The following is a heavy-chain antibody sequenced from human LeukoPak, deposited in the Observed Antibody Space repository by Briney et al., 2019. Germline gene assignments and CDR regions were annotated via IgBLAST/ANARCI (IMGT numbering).Heavy chain of an antibody. CDR1: GGSISSYY. V-gene: IGHV4-4*07. D-gene: IGHD1-1*01. J-gene: IGHJ5*02. CDR3: ARDVPATEELERQNWFDP. Sequence: PSETLSLTCTVSGGSISSYYWSWIRQPAGKGLGWIGRIYTSGSTNYNPSLKSRVTMSVDTSKNQFSLKLSSVTAADTAVYYCARDVPATEELERQNWFDPWGQGTLVTVSS. CDR2: IYTSGST.